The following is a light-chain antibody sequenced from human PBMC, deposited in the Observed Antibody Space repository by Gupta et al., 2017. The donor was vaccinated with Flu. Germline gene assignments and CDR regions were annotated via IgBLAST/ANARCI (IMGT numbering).Light chain of an antibody. CDR1: QSVLYTPIKRNY. J-gene: IGKJ2*01. CDR2: WAS. Sequence: DIVMTQSPVSLAVSLGESATINCRSTQSVLYTPIKRNYLAWYQQKVGQPPRLLISWASTRESGVPDRFSGSGSGTDFTLTISSLQAEDVAVYYCQQEDTTPHTFGQGTRMEIK. V-gene: IGKV4-1*01. CDR3: QQEDTTPHT.